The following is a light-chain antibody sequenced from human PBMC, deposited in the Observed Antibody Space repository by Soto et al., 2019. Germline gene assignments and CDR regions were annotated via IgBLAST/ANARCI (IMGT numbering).Light chain of an antibody. CDR2: YND. CDR1: NSNIGSNA. V-gene: IGLV1-36*01. J-gene: IGLJ3*02. CDR3: ATWDDRLTAWV. Sequence: QSVLTQSPSVSGAPRQSVNISCSGNNSNIGSNAVHWYQQLPGKAPKLLMYYNDMLPSGVSDRVSGSKSGTSASLAISGLQSEDEGDYYCATWDDRLTAWVFGGGTKLTVL.